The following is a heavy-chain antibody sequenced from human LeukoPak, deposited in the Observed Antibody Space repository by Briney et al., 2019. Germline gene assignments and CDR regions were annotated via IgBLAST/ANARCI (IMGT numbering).Heavy chain of an antibody. J-gene: IGHJ5*02. CDR2: MNPNSGNT. Sequence: ASVKVSCKASGYTFTTYDVNWVRQATGQGLEWMGWMNPNSGNTGYAQKFQGRVTVTRNTSISTAYMELSSLRSEDTAVYYCAKYSNYVGFSWGQGTLVTVSS. CDR3: AKYSNYVGFS. CDR1: GYTFTTYD. D-gene: IGHD4-11*01. V-gene: IGHV1-8*03.